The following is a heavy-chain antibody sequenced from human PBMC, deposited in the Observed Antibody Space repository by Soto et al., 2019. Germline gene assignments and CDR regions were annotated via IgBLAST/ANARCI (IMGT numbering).Heavy chain of an antibody. CDR2: VHHSGTT. D-gene: IGHD1-26*01. CDR3: ARGVSYGWVY. J-gene: IGHJ4*02. CDR1: GGSVNTGYW. V-gene: IGHV4-4*02. Sequence: QVQLQESGPGLVKPSGTLSLTCAVSGGSVNTGYWWSWFRQPPGKGLAGIGEVHHSGTTNYIESLTGRVIMSVDKSGNQVSLDLTSVAAADTAVYLCARGVSYGWVYWGQGPLVTVS.